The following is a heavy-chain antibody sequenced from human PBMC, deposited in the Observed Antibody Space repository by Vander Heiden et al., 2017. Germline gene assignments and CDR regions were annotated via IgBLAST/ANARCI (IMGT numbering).Heavy chain of an antibody. D-gene: IGHD3-9*01. J-gene: IGHJ4*02. CDR1: GLPFSSYA. V-gene: IGHV3-23*01. Sequence: EVHLLASGGGLVQPGGSLRLSCAASGLPFSSYAMSWVLQGPGKGLEWVSAISGSGGSTYYADSVKGRFTISRDNSKNTLYLQMNSLRAEDTAVYYCAKVIYFDWSNDYFDYWGQGTLVTVSS. CDR2: ISGSGGST. CDR3: AKVIYFDWSNDYFDY.